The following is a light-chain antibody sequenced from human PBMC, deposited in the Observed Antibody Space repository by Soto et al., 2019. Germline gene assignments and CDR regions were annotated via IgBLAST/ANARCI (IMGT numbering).Light chain of an antibody. CDR3: QSWGTGIVV. J-gene: IGLJ2*01. CDR1: SGHSSYV. CDR2: LNSDGSH. V-gene: IGLV4-69*01. Sequence: QLVLTQSPSASASLGASVKLTCTLSSGHSSYVIAWHQQQPEEGPRYLMKLNSDGSHTKGDGIPDRFSGSSSGAERYLTISSLQSGDEADYYCQSWGTGIVVFGGGTKVTVL.